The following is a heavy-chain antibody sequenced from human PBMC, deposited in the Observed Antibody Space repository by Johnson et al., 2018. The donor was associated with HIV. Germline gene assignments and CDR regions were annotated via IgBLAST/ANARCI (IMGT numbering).Heavy chain of an antibody. CDR1: RFTFSNAW. CDR2: IKSKTDGGTT. CDR3: ARDLLSSHLYAFDI. J-gene: IGHJ3*02. D-gene: IGHD3-10*01. Sequence: VQLVESGGGLVKPGGSLRLSCAASRFTFSNAWMSWVRQAPGKGLEWVGRIKSKTDGGTTDYAAPVKGRFTISRDDSKNTLYLKMNSLRAEDTAVYYCARDLLSSHLYAFDIWGQGTMVTVSS. V-gene: IGHV3-15*01.